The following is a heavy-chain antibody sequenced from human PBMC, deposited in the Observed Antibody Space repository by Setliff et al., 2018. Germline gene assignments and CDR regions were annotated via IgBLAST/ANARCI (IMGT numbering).Heavy chain of an antibody. J-gene: IGHJ5*02. V-gene: IGHV4-59*08. Sequence: SETLSLTCTVSGGSISNYYWSWIRQPPGKGLEWIGYIYYSGSTNYNPSLKSRVTISVDTSKNQFSLKVSSVTAADTAVYYCARTTGSTHNWLDPWGPGTLVTVSS. CDR3: ARTTGSTHNWLDP. D-gene: IGHD1-1*01. CDR2: IYYSGST. CDR1: GGSISNYY.